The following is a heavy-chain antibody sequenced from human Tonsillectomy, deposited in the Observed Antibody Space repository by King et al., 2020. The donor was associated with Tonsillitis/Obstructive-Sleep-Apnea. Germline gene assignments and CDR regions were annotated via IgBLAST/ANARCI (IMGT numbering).Heavy chain of an antibody. D-gene: IGHD3-16*01. V-gene: IGHV2-5*02. J-gene: IGHJ4*02. CDR1: GFSLSTSGVS. CDR3: AHLMGVWGTYFDY. Sequence: ITLKESGPTLVKPTQTRTLTRTFSGFSLSTSGVSVGWIRQPPGKALEGLALIYWGDDNRFSPSLKSRLTITKDTPQNQVFLPMTNMDPVDTATYYCAHLMGVWGTYFDYWGQGTLVTVSS. CDR2: IYWGDDN.